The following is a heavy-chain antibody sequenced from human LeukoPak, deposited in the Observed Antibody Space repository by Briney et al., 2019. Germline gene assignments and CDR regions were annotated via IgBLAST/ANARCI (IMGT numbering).Heavy chain of an antibody. CDR1: GYSISSGYY. CDR2: IYHSGST. J-gene: IGHJ4*02. Sequence: ASETPSLTFTVSGYSISSGYYWGWLRQPPGKGLGWIGSIYHSGSTYYNPSLKSRVTISVDTSKNQFSLKMSSVTAADTAVYYCARDRHLRPHYFDSWGQGTLVTVSS. CDR3: ARDRHLRPHYFDS. V-gene: IGHV4-38-2*02.